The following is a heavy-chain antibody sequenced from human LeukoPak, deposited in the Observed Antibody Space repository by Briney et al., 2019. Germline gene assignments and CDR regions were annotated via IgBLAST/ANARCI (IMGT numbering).Heavy chain of an antibody. J-gene: IGHJ5*02. Sequence: GGSLRLSCAASGFTVSSNYMSWVRQAPGKGPEWVSVIYSSGRTYYADSVKDRFTISRDTSKNTLFLQMNSLSPEDTAVYYCARSNCSSTSCYNWFDPWRQGTLVTVSS. CDR2: IYSSGRT. D-gene: IGHD2-2*01. CDR3: ARSNCSSTSCYNWFDP. V-gene: IGHV3-66*01. CDR1: GFTVSSNY.